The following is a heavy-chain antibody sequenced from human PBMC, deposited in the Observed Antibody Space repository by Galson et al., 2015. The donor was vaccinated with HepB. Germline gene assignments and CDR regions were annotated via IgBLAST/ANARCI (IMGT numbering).Heavy chain of an antibody. J-gene: IGHJ3*02. Sequence: SVKVSCKASGYTFTTSYMHWVRQAPGQGLEWMGVINPSGGSTSYAQKFQGRVTMTRDTSTSTAYMELRSLRSDDTAVYYCARDNQNDLQPHGRAGGAVDIWGQGTMVTVSS. V-gene: IGHV1-46*01. D-gene: IGHD5-18*01. CDR1: GYTFTTSY. CDR2: INPSGGST. CDR3: ARDNQNDLQPHGRAGGAVDI.